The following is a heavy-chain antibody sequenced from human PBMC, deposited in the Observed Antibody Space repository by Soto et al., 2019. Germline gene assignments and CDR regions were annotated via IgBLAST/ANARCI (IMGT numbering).Heavy chain of an antibody. J-gene: IGHJ6*02. V-gene: IGHV1-69*06. Sequence: ASVKVSCKASGGTSSAYAISWVRQAPGQGLEWMGGILPLSGTSNYTQRFQGRVTITADKSTSTAYMELSSLRSDDTAVYYCARTNPTKYYDYVWGDYRREGMDVWGQGTTVTV. D-gene: IGHD3-16*02. CDR1: GGTSSAYA. CDR2: ILPLSGTS. CDR3: ARTNPTKYYDYVWGDYRREGMDV.